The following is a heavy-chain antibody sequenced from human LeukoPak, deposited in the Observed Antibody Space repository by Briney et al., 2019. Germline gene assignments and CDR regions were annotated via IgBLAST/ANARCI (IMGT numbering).Heavy chain of an antibody. CDR2: TNHSGST. Sequence: SETLSLTCAVYGGSFSGYYWSWIRQPPGKGLEWIGETNHSGSTNYNPSLKSRVTISVDTSKNQFSLKLSSVTAADTAVYYCARGYSGYDYAFDIWGQGTMVTVSS. CDR1: GGSFSGYY. V-gene: IGHV4-34*01. J-gene: IGHJ3*02. D-gene: IGHD5-12*01. CDR3: ARGYSGYDYAFDI.